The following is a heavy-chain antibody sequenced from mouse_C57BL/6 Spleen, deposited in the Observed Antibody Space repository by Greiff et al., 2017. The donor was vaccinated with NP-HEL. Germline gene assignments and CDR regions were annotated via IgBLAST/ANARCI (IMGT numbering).Heavy chain of an antibody. Sequence: EVKLMESGGGLVQPGGSLSLSCAASGFTFTDYYMSWVRQPPGKALEWLGFIRNKANGYTTEYSASVKGRFTISRDNSQSILYLQMNALRAEDSATYYCARYYYYGYFDVWGTGTTVTVSS. V-gene: IGHV7-3*01. CDR2: IRNKANGYTT. D-gene: IGHD1-1*01. CDR1: GFTFTDYY. J-gene: IGHJ1*03. CDR3: ARYYYYGYFDV.